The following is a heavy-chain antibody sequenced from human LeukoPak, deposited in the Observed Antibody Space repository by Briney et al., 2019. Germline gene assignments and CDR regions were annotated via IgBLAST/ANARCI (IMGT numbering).Heavy chain of an antibody. CDR2: INSDGRTT. J-gene: IGHJ4*02. D-gene: IGHD2-21*02. CDR3: AKFVPDPYCGGDCSNYFDY. V-gene: IGHV3-74*01. CDR1: GFILSSFW. Sequence: PGGSLRLSCAASGFILSSFWMHWVRQVPGKGLVWVSHINSDGRTTDYADSVKGRFTISRDNSKNTLYLQMNSLRAEDTAVYYCAKFVPDPYCGGDCSNYFDYWGQGTLVTVSS.